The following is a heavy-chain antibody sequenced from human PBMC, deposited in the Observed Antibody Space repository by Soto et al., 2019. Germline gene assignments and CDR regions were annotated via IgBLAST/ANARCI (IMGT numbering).Heavy chain of an antibody. CDR1: GGTFSSYA. J-gene: IGHJ5*02. CDR3: ARDRGPSSGYYPYWFDP. Sequence: QVQLVQSGAEVKKPGSSVKVSCKASGGTFSSYAITWVRQAPGQGLEWMGGIIPIFGTANYAQKFQARVTITADESTSTAYMELISLRSEGTAVYYCARDRGPSSGYYPYWFDPWGQGTLVTVSS. D-gene: IGHD3-22*01. CDR2: IIPIFGTA. V-gene: IGHV1-69*12.